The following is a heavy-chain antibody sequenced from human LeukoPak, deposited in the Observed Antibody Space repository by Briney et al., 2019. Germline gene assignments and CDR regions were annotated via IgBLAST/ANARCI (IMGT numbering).Heavy chain of an antibody. CDR3: ARRQIVYPDC. V-gene: IGHV1-18*01. CDR1: GYTFVSYG. D-gene: IGHD2-21*01. J-gene: IGHJ4*02. CDR2: INTYNGNA. Sequence: ASVKVSCKASGYTFVSYGISWVRQAPGQGLEWMGWINTYNGNANYAQKLQGRVTMTTDTSTSTAYMELRSLRSDDTAVYYCARRQIVYPDCWGQGTLVTVSS.